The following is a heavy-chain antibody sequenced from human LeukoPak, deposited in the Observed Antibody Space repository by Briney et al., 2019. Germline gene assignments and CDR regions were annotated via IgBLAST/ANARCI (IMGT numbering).Heavy chain of an antibody. CDR1: GYTFTSYY. D-gene: IGHD6-19*01. J-gene: IGHJ6*03. V-gene: IGHV1-46*01. CDR3: ARDRVSVAGYYYYYYYMDV. CDR2: INPSGGST. Sequence: ASVKVSCKASGYTFTSYYMHWVRQAPGQGLEWMGIINPSGGSTSYAQKFQGRVTMTRDMSTSTVYMELSSLRSEDTAVHYCARDRVSVAGYYYYYYYMDVWGKGTTVTVSS.